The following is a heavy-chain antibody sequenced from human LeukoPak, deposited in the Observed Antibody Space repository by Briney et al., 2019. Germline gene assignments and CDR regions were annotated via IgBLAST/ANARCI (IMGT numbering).Heavy chain of an antibody. V-gene: IGHV2-26*01. D-gene: IGHD3-22*01. CDR2: IFSNDEK. Sequence: SGPVLVKPTETLTLTCTVSGFSLSNARMGVSWIRQPPGKALEWLAHIFSNDEKSYSTSLKSRLTISKDTSKSQVVLTMTYMDPVDTATYYCARIDYDSSGYYFPFDPWGQGTLVTVSS. J-gene: IGHJ5*02. CDR3: ARIDYDSSGYYFPFDP. CDR1: GFSLSNARMG.